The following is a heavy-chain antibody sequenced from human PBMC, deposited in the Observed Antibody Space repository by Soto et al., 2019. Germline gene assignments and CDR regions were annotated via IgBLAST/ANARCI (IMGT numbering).Heavy chain of an antibody. D-gene: IGHD1-20*01. J-gene: IGHJ4*02. CDR1: GFTFSNYA. CDR2: LSGSGSST. V-gene: IGHV3-23*01. Sequence: PGGSLRLSCTASGFTFSNYAMNWVRQAPGKGLEWVSTLSGSGSSTYYADSVKGRFTISRDNSKNTLYLQMNNLRAEDTAIYYCAKVPLTPQVSDYWGQGTLVTVSS. CDR3: AKVPLTPQVSDY.